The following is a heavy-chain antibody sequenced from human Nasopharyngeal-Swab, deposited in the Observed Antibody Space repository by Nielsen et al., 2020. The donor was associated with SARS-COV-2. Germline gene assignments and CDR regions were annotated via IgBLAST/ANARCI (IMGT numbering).Heavy chain of an antibody. J-gene: IGHJ4*02. V-gene: IGHV3-23*01. CDR3: ARGAFEYSSSWYDPYNFDY. CDR1: RFTFSRYG. CDR2: ISGSGGYT. Sequence: GESLKISCAASRFTFSRYGMSWVRQAPGKRLEWVSTISGSGGYTYYADSVKGRFTISRDNSKNTLNLQMNSLRVEDTAIYYCARGAFEYSSSWYDPYNFDYWGQGTLVTVSS. D-gene: IGHD6-19*01.